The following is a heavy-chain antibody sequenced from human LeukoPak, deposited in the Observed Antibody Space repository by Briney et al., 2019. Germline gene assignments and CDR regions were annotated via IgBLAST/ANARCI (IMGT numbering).Heavy chain of an antibody. CDR3: ARDHCYYDSSGYYYCDLLYHFDY. J-gene: IGHJ4*02. CDR1: GYTFTSYG. V-gene: IGHV1-18*01. CDR2: ISAYNGNT. Sequence: ASVKVSCKASGYTFTSYGISWVRQAPGQGLEWMGWISAYNGNTNYAQKLQGRVTMTTDTSTSTAYMELRSLRSDDTAVYYCARDHCYYDSSGYYYCDLLYHFDYWGQGTLVTVSS. D-gene: IGHD3-22*01.